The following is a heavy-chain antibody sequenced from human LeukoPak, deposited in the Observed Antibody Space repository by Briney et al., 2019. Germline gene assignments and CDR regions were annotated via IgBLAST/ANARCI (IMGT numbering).Heavy chain of an antibody. J-gene: IGHJ4*02. D-gene: IGHD2-15*01. Sequence: SETLSLTCTVSGDSISSYYWSWIRQPPGKGLEWIGEINRSGGTDYTPSLKSRVTMSSDTSKKQFSLKLNSVTAADTAVYYCRQKRGGVDYWGQGTLVTVSS. V-gene: IGHV4-59*04. CDR3: RQKRGGVDY. CDR2: INRSGGT. CDR1: GDSISSYY.